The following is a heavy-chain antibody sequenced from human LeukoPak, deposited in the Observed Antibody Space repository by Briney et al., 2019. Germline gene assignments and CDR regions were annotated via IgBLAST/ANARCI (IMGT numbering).Heavy chain of an antibody. J-gene: IGHJ3*02. Sequence: SGGSLRLSCAASGFTFSSYGMHWVRQAPGKGLEWVAVISYDGSNKYYADSVKGRFTISRDNSKNTLYLQMNSLRAEDTAVYYCAKDNVVVTAIRPFGAFDIWGQGTMVTVSS. V-gene: IGHV3-30*18. D-gene: IGHD2-21*02. CDR3: AKDNVVVTAIRPFGAFDI. CDR1: GFTFSSYG. CDR2: ISYDGSNK.